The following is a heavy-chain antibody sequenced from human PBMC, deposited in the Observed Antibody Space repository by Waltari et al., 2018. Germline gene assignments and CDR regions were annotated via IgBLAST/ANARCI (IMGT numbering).Heavy chain of an antibody. CDR2: MSSSGSTI. CDR1: GFTLSSYE. D-gene: IGHD5-12*01. CDR3: ARARDGYNADY. Sequence: EVQLVESGGGLVQPGGSLRLSCAASGFTLSSYEMNWVRQAPGKGLEWVSYMSSSGSTIYYADSVKGRFTISGDNAKNSLYLQMNSLRAEDTAVYYCARARDGYNADYWGQGTLVTVSS. J-gene: IGHJ4*02. V-gene: IGHV3-48*03.